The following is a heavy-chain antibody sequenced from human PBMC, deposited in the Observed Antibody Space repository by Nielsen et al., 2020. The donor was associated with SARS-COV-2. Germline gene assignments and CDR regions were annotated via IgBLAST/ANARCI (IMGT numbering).Heavy chain of an antibody. J-gene: IGHJ6*02. D-gene: IGHD4-17*01. CDR3: ARVGNTVTTINYYYYYGMDV. CDR2: IIPILGIA. V-gene: IGHV1-69*04. CDR1: GGTFSSYA. Sequence: SVKVSCKASGGTFSSYAISWVRQAPGQGLEWMGRIIPILGIANYAQKFQGRVTITADKSTSTAYMELRSLRSDDTAVYYCARVGNTVTTINYYYYYGMDVWGQGTTVTVSS.